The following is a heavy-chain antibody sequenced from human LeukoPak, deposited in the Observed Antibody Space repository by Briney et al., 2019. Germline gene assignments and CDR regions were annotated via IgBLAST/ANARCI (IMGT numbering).Heavy chain of an antibody. D-gene: IGHD5-12*01. CDR2: IANDGRT. CDR1: GFTVSSNY. V-gene: IGHV3-53*01. CDR3: AKLGLGGYSGYDQWWFDP. J-gene: IGHJ5*02. Sequence: GGSLRLSCAASGFTVSSNYMSWVRQAPGKGLECVSVIANDGRTYYADSVKGRFTISRDNSKNTLYLQMNSLRAEDTAVYYCAKLGLGGYSGYDQWWFDPWGQGTLVTVSS.